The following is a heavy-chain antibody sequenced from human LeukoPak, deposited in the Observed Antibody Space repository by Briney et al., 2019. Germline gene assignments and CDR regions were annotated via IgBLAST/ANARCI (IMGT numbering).Heavy chain of an antibody. V-gene: IGHV1-8*01. D-gene: IGHD3-16*01. CDR1: GYTFTSYD. CDR3: ATQGRRVGELFY. J-gene: IGHJ4*02. Sequence: GASVKVSCKASGYTFTSYDINWVRQATGQGLEWMGWMNPNSGNTGYAQKFQGRVTMTRNTSISTAYMELSSLRSEDTAVYYCATQGRRVGELFYWGQGTLVTVSS. CDR2: MNPNSGNT.